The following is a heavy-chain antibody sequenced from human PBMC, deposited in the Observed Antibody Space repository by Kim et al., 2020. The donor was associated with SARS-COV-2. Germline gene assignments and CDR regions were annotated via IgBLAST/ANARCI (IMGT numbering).Heavy chain of an antibody. D-gene: IGHD6-13*01. V-gene: IGHV3-7*01. CDR2: VKQDGSEK. CDR1: GFTFSSNW. J-gene: IGHJ4*02. Sequence: GGSLRLSCAASGFTFSSNWMSWVRQAPGKGLEWVANVKQDGSEKYYVDSVKGRFTIARDNAKNSLYLQMNSLRAEDTAVYYCARVYGGSWCFDYWGQGT. CDR3: ARVYGGSWCFDY.